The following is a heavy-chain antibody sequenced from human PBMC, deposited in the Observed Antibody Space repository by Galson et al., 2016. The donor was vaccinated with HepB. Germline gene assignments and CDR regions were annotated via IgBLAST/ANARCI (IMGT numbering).Heavy chain of an antibody. CDR3: ARIGSNHNFDY. CDR1: GYTFTVYY. J-gene: IGHJ4*02. V-gene: IGHV1-2*06. CDR2: INPNSGDT. Sequence: SCKASGYTFTVYYMHWVRQAPGQGLEWMGRINPNSGDTNFAQNFQGRVTMTRDTSISTAYMELSRLRSDDTAVYYCARIGSNHNFDYWGQGTLVTASS. D-gene: IGHD2-15*01.